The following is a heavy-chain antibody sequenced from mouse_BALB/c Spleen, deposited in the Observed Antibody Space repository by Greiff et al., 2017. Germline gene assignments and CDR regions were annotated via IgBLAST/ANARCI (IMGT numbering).Heavy chain of an antibody. CDR1: GYSFTSYW. CDR3: TREHYGNSWFAY. CDR2: IYPGNSDT. J-gene: IGHJ3*01. Sequence: VQLKQSGTVLARPGASVKMSCKASGYSFTSYWMHWVKQRPGQGLEWIGAIYPGNSDTSYNQKFKGKAKLTAVTSASTAYMELSSLTNEDSAVYYCTREHYGNSWFAYWGQGTLVTVSA. D-gene: IGHD2-1*01. V-gene: IGHV1-5*01.